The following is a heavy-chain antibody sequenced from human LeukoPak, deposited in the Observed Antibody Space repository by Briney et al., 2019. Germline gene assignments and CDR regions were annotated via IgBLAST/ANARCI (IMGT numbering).Heavy chain of an antibody. CDR3: ARVGHNHAFDI. Sequence: PGGSLRLSCAASGFFVRDYYMTWIRQAPGKGLEWISYIISSGSDTNYADSGWGRITVSRDSAQNSLHLQMDSLRADDTAVYYCARVGHNHAFDIWGQGTVVTVSS. D-gene: IGHD1-1*01. V-gene: IGHV3-11*03. CDR1: GFFVRDYY. CDR2: IISSGSDT. J-gene: IGHJ3*02.